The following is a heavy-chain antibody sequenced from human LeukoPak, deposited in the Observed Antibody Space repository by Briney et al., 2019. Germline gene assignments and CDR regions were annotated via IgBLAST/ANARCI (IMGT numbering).Heavy chain of an antibody. CDR1: GGSISSSSYY. Sequence: PSETLSLTCTVSGGSISSSSYYWGWIGQPPGKGLEWIGSIYYSGSTYYNPSLKSRVTISVDTSKNQFSLKLSSVTAADTAVYYCARDQLDIVATISPFDYWGQGTLVTVSS. CDR3: ARDQLDIVATISPFDY. CDR2: IYYSGST. V-gene: IGHV4-39*07. D-gene: IGHD5-12*01. J-gene: IGHJ4*02.